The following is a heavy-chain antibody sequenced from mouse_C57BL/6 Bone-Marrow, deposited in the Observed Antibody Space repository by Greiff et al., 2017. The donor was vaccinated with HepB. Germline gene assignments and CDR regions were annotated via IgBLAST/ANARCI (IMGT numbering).Heavy chain of an antibody. V-gene: IGHV1-62-2*01. CDR1: GYTFTEYT. J-gene: IGHJ1*03. CDR2: FYPGSGSI. CDR3: ARHEPYYGSSYGYFDV. D-gene: IGHD1-1*01. Sequence: QVQLKESGAELVKPGASVKLSCKASGYTFTEYTIHWVKQRSGQGLEWIGWFYPGSGSIKYNEKFKDKATLTADKSSSTVYMELSRLTSEDSAVYFCARHEPYYGSSYGYFDVWGTGTTVTVSS.